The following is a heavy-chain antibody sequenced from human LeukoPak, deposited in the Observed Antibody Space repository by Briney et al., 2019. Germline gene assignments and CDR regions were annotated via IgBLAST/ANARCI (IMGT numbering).Heavy chain of an antibody. V-gene: IGHV3-7*05. D-gene: IGHD4-17*01. CDR3: ARVTYGDYY. CDR1: GFTFSNYW. J-gene: IGHJ4*02. Sequence: PGGSLRLSCAASGFTFSNYWMTWFRQAPGKGLEWVANMRQDGSEKYYVDSVKGRFTISRDNAKNSLYLQMNSLRAEDTAVYYCARVTYGDYYWGQGTLVTVSS. CDR2: MRQDGSEK.